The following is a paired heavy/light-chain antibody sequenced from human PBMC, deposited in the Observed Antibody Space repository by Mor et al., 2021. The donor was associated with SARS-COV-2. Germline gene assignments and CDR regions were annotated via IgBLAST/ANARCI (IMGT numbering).Heavy chain of an antibody. CDR3: ARPKCSGGSCEGAFDI. CDR2: IYPGDSDT. V-gene: IGHV5-51*01. Sequence: EVQLVQSGAEVKKPGESLNISCKGSGDSFTTSWIGWVRQMPGKGLEWMGIIYPGDSDTRYSPSFQGQVTISADESINTSYLQWGSLKASDTAMYFCARPKCSGGSCEGAFDIWGQGTMVTVS. D-gene: IGHD2-15*01. J-gene: IGHJ3*02. CDR1: GDSFTTSW.
Light chain of an antibody. CDR3: GESHTIDGQVGWV. CDR2: IKSDGSH. J-gene: IGLJ3*02. Sequence: LPVLTQPPSASALLGASIKLTCTLSSEHSTYTIEWYQQRPGRSPQYIMKIKSDGSHTKGDGIPDRFMGSSSGADRYLTLSNLQSDDEADYHCGESHTIDGQVGWVFGGGTKLTVL. CDR1: SEHSTYT. V-gene: IGLV4-3*01.